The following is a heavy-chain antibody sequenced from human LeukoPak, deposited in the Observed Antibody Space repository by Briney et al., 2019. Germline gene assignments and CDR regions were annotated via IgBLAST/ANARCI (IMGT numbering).Heavy chain of an antibody. V-gene: IGHV4-59*01. J-gene: IGHJ4*02. Sequence: PSETLSLTCIVSGGSISSYYCSWIRQPPGQGLESIGYIYYSGSTNYNPSLKPRVTISLDTYKNQFSLKLITVTAAHTAAYYCAGSIGYFVVWGQGTLVTVSS. CDR2: IYYSGST. CDR1: GGSISSYY. CDR3: AGSIGYFVV. D-gene: IGHD2-21*01.